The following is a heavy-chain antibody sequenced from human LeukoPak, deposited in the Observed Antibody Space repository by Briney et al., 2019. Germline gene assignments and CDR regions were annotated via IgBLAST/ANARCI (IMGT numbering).Heavy chain of an antibody. CDR1: GYTFTSYD. Sequence: ASVKVSCKASGYTFTSYDINWVRQATGQGLEWMGWMNPNSGNTGYAQKFQGRVTMTRSTSISTAYMELSSLRSEDTAVYYCARGGVISTYYDFWSGYYIRAFDIWGQGTMVTVSS. V-gene: IGHV1-8*01. CDR2: MNPNSGNT. J-gene: IGHJ3*02. D-gene: IGHD3-3*01. CDR3: ARGGVISTYYDFWSGYYIRAFDI.